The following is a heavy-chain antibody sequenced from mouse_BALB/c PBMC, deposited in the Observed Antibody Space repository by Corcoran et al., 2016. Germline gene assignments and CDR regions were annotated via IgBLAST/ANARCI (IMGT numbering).Heavy chain of an antibody. V-gene: IGHV9-3*02. CDR2: INTNTGEP. J-gene: IGHJ3*01. CDR3: ARATGAWFAY. D-gene: IGHD4-1*02. CDR1: GYTFTNYG. Sequence: QIQLVQSGPELKKTGETVKISCKASGYTFTNYGMNWVKQAPGKGLKGMGWINTNTGEPTYAEELKGRFAFSMETSASTAYLQINNLKNEDTATYFCARATGAWFAYWGQGTLVTVS.